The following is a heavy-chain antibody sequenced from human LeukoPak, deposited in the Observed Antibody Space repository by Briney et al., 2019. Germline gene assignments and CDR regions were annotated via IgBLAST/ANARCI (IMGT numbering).Heavy chain of an antibody. J-gene: IGHJ3*02. CDR1: GGSFSGYY. D-gene: IGHD2-2*01. V-gene: IGHV4-34*01. Sequence: SETLSLTCAVYGGSFSGYYWSWIRQPPGKGLEWIGEINHSGSTNYNPSLKSRVTISVDTSKNQFSLKLSSVTAADTAVYYCASPPRRYRSSTSCYSAFDIWGQGTMVTVSS. CDR2: INHSGST. CDR3: ASPPRRYRSSTSCYSAFDI.